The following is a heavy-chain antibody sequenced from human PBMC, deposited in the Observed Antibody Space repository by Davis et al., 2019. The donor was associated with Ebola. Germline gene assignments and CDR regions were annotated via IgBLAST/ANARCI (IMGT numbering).Heavy chain of an antibody. V-gene: IGHV1-8*01. CDR1: GYTFTSYD. D-gene: IGHD2-2*01. CDR3: ARDNIVVVPAAITYYYYYGMDV. Sequence: ASVKVSCKASGYTFTSYDINWVRQATGQGLEWMGWMNPNSGNTGYAQKFQGRVTMTRNTSISTAYMELSSLRAEDTAVYYCARDNIVVVPAAITYYYYYGMDVWGQGTTVTVSS. J-gene: IGHJ6*02. CDR2: MNPNSGNT.